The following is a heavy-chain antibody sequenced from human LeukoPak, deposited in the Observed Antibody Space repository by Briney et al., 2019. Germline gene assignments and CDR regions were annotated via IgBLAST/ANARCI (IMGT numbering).Heavy chain of an antibody. CDR1: GGSISSSSYY. CDR3: ASRHYYYDSSGYSGASDY. J-gene: IGHJ4*02. D-gene: IGHD3-22*01. V-gene: IGHV4-39*01. Sequence: SETLSLTCTVSGGSISSSSYYWGWIRQPPGKGLEWIGSIYYSGSTYYNPSLKSRVTISVDTSKNQFSPKLSSVTAADTAVYYCASRHYYYDSSGYSGASDYWGQGTLVTVSS. CDR2: IYYSGST.